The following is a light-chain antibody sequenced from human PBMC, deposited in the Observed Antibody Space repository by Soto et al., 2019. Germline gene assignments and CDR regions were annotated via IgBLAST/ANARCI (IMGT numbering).Light chain of an antibody. CDR2: DNN. Sequence: QSALTQPPSVSAAPGQKVTISCSGSSSNIGNNYVSWYQQLPGTAPKLLIYDNNKRPSGVPDRFSGSKSGTSATLGITGLQTGDEADYYCGTWDSSLSVGVFGGGTQQTVL. J-gene: IGLJ2*01. V-gene: IGLV1-51*01. CDR1: SSNIGNNY. CDR3: GTWDSSLSVGV.